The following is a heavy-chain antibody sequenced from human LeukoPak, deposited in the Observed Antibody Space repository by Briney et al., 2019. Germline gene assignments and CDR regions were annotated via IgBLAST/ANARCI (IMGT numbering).Heavy chain of an antibody. CDR3: AKAPVGHCSGAFCYHFDS. CDR2: ISGDNPGT. J-gene: IGHJ4*02. CDR1: GFTFSTYA. D-gene: IGHD2-15*01. Sequence: PGGSLRLSCAASGFTFSTYAMSWVRQTPGKGLEWVAAISGDNPGTYHANSVKSRFTISRDNSKNTLHLQMSGLRAEDTARYYCAKAPVGHCSGAFCYHFDSWGQGTLVTVSS. V-gene: IGHV3-23*01.